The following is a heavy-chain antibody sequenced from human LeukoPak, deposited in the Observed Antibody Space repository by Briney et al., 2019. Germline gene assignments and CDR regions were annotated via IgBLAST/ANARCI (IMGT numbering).Heavy chain of an antibody. V-gene: IGHV3-21*01. CDR1: GFTFSSYS. CDR2: ISSSSSYI. J-gene: IGHJ3*01. Sequence: GGSLRLSCAASGFTFSSYSMNWVRQAPGKGLEWVSSISSSSSYIYYADSVKGRFTISRDNAKNMVYLQMNSLRTEDTAVYYCASFRDTYNWGRGTMVTDSS. CDR3: ASFRDTYN. D-gene: IGHD1-1*01.